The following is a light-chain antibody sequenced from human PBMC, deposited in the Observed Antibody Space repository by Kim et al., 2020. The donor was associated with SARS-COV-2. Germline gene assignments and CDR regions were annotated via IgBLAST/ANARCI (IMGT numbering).Light chain of an antibody. J-gene: IGKJ1*01. CDR1: QSVSSN. Sequence: EIVMTQSPATLSVSPGERATLSCRASQSVSSNLAWYQQKPGQAPRLLIYGASTRATGIPARFSGSGSGTEFTLTISSLQSEDFAVYYCQQYNNWPPWTFGHGT. CDR2: GAS. V-gene: IGKV3-15*01. CDR3: QQYNNWPPWT.